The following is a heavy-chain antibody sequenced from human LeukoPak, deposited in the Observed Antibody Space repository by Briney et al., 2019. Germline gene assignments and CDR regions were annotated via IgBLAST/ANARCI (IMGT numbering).Heavy chain of an antibody. D-gene: IGHD3-22*01. J-gene: IGHJ4*02. CDR2: IYYSGST. CDR1: GGSISSGGYY. Sequence: PSETLSLTCTVSGGSISSGGYYWSWIRQHPGKGLEWIGYIYYSGSTYYNPSLKSRVTISVDTSKNQFSLKLSSVTAADTAVYYCPRVFRYYYDSSGSFDYWGQGTLVTVSS. CDR3: PRVFRYYYDSSGSFDY. V-gene: IGHV4-31*03.